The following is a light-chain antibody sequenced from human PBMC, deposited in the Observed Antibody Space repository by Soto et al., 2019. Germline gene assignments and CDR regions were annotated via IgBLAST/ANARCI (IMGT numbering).Light chain of an antibody. CDR3: CSYVGATTYV. CDR1: KNDIGVYDF. V-gene: IGLV2-8*01. J-gene: IGLJ1*01. CDR2: EVV. Sequence: QSALTQPPSASGSPGQSVTISCTGTKNDIGVYDFVSWYQHHPGKAPRLIIYEVVQRPSGVPDRFSGSKSGNTASLTISGLQAEDEADYYCCSYVGATTYVFGTGTKLTVL.